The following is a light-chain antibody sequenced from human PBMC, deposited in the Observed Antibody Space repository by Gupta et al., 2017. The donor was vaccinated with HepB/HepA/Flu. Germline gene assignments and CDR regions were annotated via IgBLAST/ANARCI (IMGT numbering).Light chain of an antibody. CDR3: QKNYTTLWT. Sequence: DIPITQSPSSLSASVGDRVTITCRARQGISNYLNWYQQKPGKVPQLLIYAASSLQTGVSSRFSGSGSGTDFTLTVSSLQPEDVATYYCQKNYTTLWTFGQGTKVEIK. CDR2: AAS. V-gene: IGKV1-27*01. CDR1: QGISNY. J-gene: IGKJ1*01.